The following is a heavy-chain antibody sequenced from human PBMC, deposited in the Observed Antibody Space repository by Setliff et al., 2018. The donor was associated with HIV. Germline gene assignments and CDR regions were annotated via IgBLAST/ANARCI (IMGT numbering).Heavy chain of an antibody. Sequence: ASVKVSCKASGYTFTRYDINWVRQAPGQGLEWMGWINPNSGGTNYAQKFQGRVTMTRDTSISTAYMELSRLRSDDTAVYYCARKSLTGTIDSWGQGTLVTVSS. D-gene: IGHD1-1*01. CDR3: ARKSLTGTIDS. CDR1: GYTFTRYD. J-gene: IGHJ4*02. V-gene: IGHV1-2*02. CDR2: INPNSGGT.